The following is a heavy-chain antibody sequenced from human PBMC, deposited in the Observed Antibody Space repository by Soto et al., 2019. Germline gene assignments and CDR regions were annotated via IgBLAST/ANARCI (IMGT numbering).Heavy chain of an antibody. D-gene: IGHD3-10*01. J-gene: IGHJ6*02. CDR1: GGSISSGDYY. Sequence: QVQLQESGPGLVKPSQTLSLTCTVSGGSISSGDYYWSWIRQPPGKGLVWIGYIYYSGSTSYNPSLKSRFTMSVGTSQTLLSLKLSSVTAADTAVYYCATGEFLAALHGMDVWGQGTTVTVAS. CDR2: IYYSGST. V-gene: IGHV4-30-4*01. CDR3: ATGEFLAALHGMDV.